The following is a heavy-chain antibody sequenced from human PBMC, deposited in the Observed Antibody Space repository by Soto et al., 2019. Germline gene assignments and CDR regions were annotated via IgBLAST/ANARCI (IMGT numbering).Heavy chain of an antibody. Sequence: EVQLVESGGGLVKPGGSLRLSCTASGFTFNNARMNWVRQTPGKGLEWVGRIKSKTDGDTATYAAPVKGRFTISRDDSKTTLYLQMNSPKTEDTAVYYCTTVDYTSGTDHWGQGILVTVSS. D-gene: IGHD6-19*01. CDR3: TTVDYTSGTDH. J-gene: IGHJ4*02. V-gene: IGHV3-15*07. CDR2: IKSKTDGDTA. CDR1: GFTFNNAR.